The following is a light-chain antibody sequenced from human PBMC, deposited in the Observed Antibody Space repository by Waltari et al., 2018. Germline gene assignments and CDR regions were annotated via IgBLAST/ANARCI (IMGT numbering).Light chain of an antibody. V-gene: IGLV2-23*01. CDR2: ENS. CDR1: SSDVGRYNL. J-gene: IGLJ3*02. Sequence: QSALTQPASVSGSPGQSITISCPGTSSDVGRYNLVSWYQQHPGKAPKLIIYENSKRPSGVSNRFSGSKSGYTASLTISGLQAEDEADYFCCSYAGGSTLDWVFGGGTKLTVL. CDR3: CSYAGGSTLDWV.